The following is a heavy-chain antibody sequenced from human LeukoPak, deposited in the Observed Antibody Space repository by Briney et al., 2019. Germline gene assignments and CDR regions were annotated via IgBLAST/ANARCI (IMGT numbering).Heavy chain of an antibody. D-gene: IGHD3-22*01. Sequence: GGSLRLSCAASGFTFSSYSMNWLRQAPGKGLEWVSSISSSSRYIYYADSVKGRFTISRDNAKNSLYLQMNSLRAEDTAVYYCARDPALMGYYDSSGYAEAFDIWGQGTMVTVSS. CDR1: GFTFSSYS. CDR2: ISSSSRYI. V-gene: IGHV3-21*01. J-gene: IGHJ3*02. CDR3: ARDPALMGYYDSSGYAEAFDI.